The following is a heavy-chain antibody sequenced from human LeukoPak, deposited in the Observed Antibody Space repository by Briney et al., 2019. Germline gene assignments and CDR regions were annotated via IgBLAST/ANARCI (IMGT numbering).Heavy chain of an antibody. CDR1: GLTFSSYW. V-gene: IGHV3-74*01. CDR3: ARDLLPYSSSWEYNWFDP. J-gene: IGHJ5*02. Sequence: GGSLRLSCAASGLTFSSYWMHWVRQAPGKGLVWVSRINSDGSSTSYADSVKGRFTISRDNAKNTLYLQMNSLRAEDTAVYYCARDLLPYSSSWEYNWFDPWGQGTLVTVSS. CDR2: INSDGSST. D-gene: IGHD6-13*01.